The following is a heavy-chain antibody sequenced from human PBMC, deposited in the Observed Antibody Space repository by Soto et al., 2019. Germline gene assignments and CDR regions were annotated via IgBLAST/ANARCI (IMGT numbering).Heavy chain of an antibody. CDR3: ARGGGVGVAGSAAFDM. CDR2: VNPATGAA. D-gene: IGHD3-3*01. CDR1: GYPVTAYY. V-gene: IGHV1-2*02. Sequence: QLHLVQSGAVVKKPGASVTVSCSASGYPVTAYYMHWVRQAPGRGLEWMGGVNPATGAAKYTQKFQGRVTLTRDTSTSTVLMELGGLPSAATAVYYCARGGGVGVAGSAAFDMWGQGTLVTVSS. J-gene: IGHJ3*02.